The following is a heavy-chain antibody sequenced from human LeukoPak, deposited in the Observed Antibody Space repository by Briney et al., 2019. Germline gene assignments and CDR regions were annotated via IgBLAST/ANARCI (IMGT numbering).Heavy chain of an antibody. V-gene: IGHV1-69*13. Sequence: SVTVSCKASGGTFSSYAISWVRQAPGQGLEWMGGIIPIFGTANYAQKFQGRVTITADESTSTAYMELSSLRSEDTAVYYCARGHLRRYDFWSGENWFDPWGQGTLVTVSS. CDR3: ARGHLRRYDFWSGENWFDP. D-gene: IGHD3-3*01. J-gene: IGHJ5*02. CDR1: GGTFSSYA. CDR2: IIPIFGTA.